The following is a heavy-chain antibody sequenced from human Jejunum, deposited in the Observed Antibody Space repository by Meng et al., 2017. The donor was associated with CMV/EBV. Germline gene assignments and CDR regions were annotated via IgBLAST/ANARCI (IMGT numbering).Heavy chain of an antibody. J-gene: IGHJ5*02. Sequence: VYGGSFTGYYWSWFRQPPGEGLEWIGEINHSGGTNYNPSLKSRVIISEDRSKNQFSLEVTSVTAADTAVYYCARAHCNRFNCYSRFDPWGQGTLVTVSS. CDR2: INHSGGT. D-gene: IGHD2-21*01. V-gene: IGHV4-34*01. CDR3: ARAHCNRFNCYSRFDP. CDR1: GGSFTGYY.